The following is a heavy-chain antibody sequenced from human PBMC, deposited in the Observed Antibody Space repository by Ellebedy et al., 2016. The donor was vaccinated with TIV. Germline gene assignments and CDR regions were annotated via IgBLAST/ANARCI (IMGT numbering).Heavy chain of an antibody. Sequence: PGGSLRLSCAASGFTFSTFAMHWVRQAPGKGLEWVALISHDGDDKFYADSVKGRFTISRDRSKNTLYLQMNSLRVDDTAVYYCAREIGELWFGVFDAWGQGTLDTVSS. V-gene: IGHV3-30-3*01. CDR2: ISHDGDDK. J-gene: IGHJ5*02. D-gene: IGHD3-10*01. CDR3: AREIGELWFGVFDA. CDR1: GFTFSTFA.